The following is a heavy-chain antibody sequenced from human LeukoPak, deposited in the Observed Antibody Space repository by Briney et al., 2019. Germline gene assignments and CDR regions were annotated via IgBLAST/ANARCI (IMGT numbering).Heavy chain of an antibody. J-gene: IGHJ5*02. CDR1: GYSISSGYY. D-gene: IGHD2-2*01. CDR3: ARVVTAAMSTPYNWFDP. CDR2: IYYSGST. V-gene: IGHV4-38-2*02. Sequence: SETLSLTCTVSGYSISSGYYWGWIRQPPGKGLEWIGYIYYSGSTYYNPSLKSRVTISVDTSKNQFSLKLSSVTAADTAVYYCARVVTAAMSTPYNWFDPWGQGTLVTVSS.